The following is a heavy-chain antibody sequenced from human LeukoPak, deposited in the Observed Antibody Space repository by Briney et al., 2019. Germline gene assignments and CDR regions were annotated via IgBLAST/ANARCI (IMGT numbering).Heavy chain of an antibody. CDR2: ISAYNGNT. CDR1: GYTFTSYG. V-gene: IGHV1-18*01. CDR3: ASPRIRNTFDI. J-gene: IGHJ3*02. Sequence: ASVKVSCKASGYTFTSYGISWVRQAPGQGLEWMGWISAYNGNTNYTQKLQGRVTMTTDTSTSTAYMELRSLRSDDTAVYYCASPRIRNTFDIWGQGTMVTVSS. D-gene: IGHD1-14*01.